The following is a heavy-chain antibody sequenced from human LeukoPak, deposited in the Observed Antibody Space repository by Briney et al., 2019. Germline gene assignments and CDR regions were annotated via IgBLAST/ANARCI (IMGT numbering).Heavy chain of an antibody. D-gene: IGHD3-3*01. J-gene: IGHJ4*02. CDR3: ARSAGYYNFWSGPYNFDY. CDR1: GGSISSSSYY. Sequence: SETLSLTCTVSGGSISSSSYYWGWIRQPPGKGLEWIGYIYHSGRTYYNPSLKSRINISLNTSKNQFSLKLNSVTAADTAVYYCARSAGYYNFWSGPYNFDYWGQGTLVTVSS. CDR2: IYHSGRT. V-gene: IGHV4-39*07.